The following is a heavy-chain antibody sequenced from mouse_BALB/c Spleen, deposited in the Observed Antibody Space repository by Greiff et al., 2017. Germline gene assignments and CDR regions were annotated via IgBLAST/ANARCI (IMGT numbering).Heavy chain of an antibody. D-gene: IGHD2-10*01. V-gene: IGHV5-6-5*01. Sequence: DVMLVESGGGLVKPGGSLKLSCAASGFTFSSYAMSWVRQTPEKRLEWVASISNGGSTYYPDSVKGRFTISRDNAKNTLYLQMSSLKSEDTAMYYCARSYYGNYYYAMDYWGQGTSVTVSS. J-gene: IGHJ4*01. CDR1: GFTFSSYA. CDR3: ARSYYGNYYYAMDY. CDR2: ISNGGST.